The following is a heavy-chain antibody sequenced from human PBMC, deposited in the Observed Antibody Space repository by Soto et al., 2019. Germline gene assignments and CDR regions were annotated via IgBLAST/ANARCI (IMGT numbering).Heavy chain of an antibody. V-gene: IGHV4-31*03. CDR2: IYYSGST. J-gene: IGHJ4*02. D-gene: IGHD3-3*01. CDR3: AANHDFWSGYSDH. Sequence: SETLSLTCTVSGGSISSGGYYWSWIRQHPGKGLEWIGYIYYSGSTYYNPSLKSRVTISVDTSKNQFSLKLSSVTAADTAVYYCAANHDFWSGYSDHWGQGTLVTVSS. CDR1: GGSISSGGYY.